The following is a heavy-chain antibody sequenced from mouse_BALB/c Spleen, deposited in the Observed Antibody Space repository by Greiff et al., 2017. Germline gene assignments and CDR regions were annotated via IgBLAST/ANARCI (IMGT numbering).Heavy chain of an antibody. J-gene: IGHJ4*01. CDR1: GYAFSSSW. CDR2: IYPGDGDT. V-gene: IGHV1-82*01. CDR3: ARLGISTMITTRAMDY. D-gene: IGHD2-4*01. Sequence: QVQLQQSGPELVKPGASVKISCKASGYAFSSSWMNWVKQRPGQGLEWIGRIYPGDGDTNYNGKFKGKATLTADKSSSTAYMQLSSLTSVDSAVYFCARLGISTMITTRAMDYWGQGTSVTVSS.